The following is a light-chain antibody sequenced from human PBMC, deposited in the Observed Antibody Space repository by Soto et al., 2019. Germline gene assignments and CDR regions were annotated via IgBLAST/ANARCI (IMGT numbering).Light chain of an antibody. CDR1: QSISSW. CDR2: DAS. V-gene: IGKV1-5*01. CDR3: QQYNTYPWT. Sequence: DIQMTQSPSTLSASVGDRVTITCRASQSISSWLAWYQQKPGKALKLLIYDASSLESGVPSRFSGSGSGTEFTLTSSSLQPDDLATYYCQQYNTYPWTFGQGTKVEIK. J-gene: IGKJ1*01.